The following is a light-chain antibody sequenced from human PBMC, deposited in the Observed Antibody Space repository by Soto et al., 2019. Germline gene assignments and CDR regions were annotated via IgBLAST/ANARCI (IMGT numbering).Light chain of an antibody. V-gene: IGLV9-49*01. CDR1: SVYSNYN. Sequence: QPVLTQPPSASASLGASVTLTCTLSSVYSNYNVDWYQQRPGKGPRFVMRVGTGGIVGAKGEGIPDRFSVLGSGLNRFLTIKNIQEEDEADYHCGADHNSGNNVVYVFGPGTKVTVL. J-gene: IGLJ1*01. CDR3: GADHNSGNNVVYV. CDR2: VGTGGIVG.